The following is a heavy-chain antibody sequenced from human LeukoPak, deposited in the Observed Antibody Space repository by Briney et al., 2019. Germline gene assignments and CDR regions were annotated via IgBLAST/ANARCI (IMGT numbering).Heavy chain of an antibody. V-gene: IGHV4-4*07. Sequence: PSETLSLTCTVSGGSLSSYYWSWIRQPAGKGLEWIGRIYTRGSTNYNPSLKSRVTMSVDTSKNQFSLKLSSVTAADTAVYYCARDNYYGSGSYYTTTLDYWGQGTLVTVSS. J-gene: IGHJ4*02. D-gene: IGHD3-10*01. CDR2: IYTRGST. CDR1: GGSLSSYY. CDR3: ARDNYYGSGSYYTTTLDY.